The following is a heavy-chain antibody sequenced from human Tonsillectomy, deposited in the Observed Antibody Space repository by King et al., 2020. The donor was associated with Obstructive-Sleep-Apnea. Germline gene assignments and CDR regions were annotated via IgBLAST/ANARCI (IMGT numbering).Heavy chain of an antibody. V-gene: IGHV3-74*03. CDR3: ARDIAAAGKGLFDY. Sequence: DVQLVESGGGLVQPGGSLRLSCAASGFTFSNYWMHLVRQAPGRGLVWGSTLNNDGSTTTYADAGKGRFTISRDNAKNTLSLHMNSLRAEDTAVYYCARDIAAAGKGLFDYWGQGTLVTVSS. CDR2: LNNDGSTT. D-gene: IGHD6-13*01. CDR1: GFTFSNYW. J-gene: IGHJ4*02.